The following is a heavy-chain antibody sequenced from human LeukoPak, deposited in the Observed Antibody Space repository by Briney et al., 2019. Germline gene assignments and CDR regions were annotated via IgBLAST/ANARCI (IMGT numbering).Heavy chain of an antibody. CDR3: ARDRDYYGSGSYFDP. CDR1: GGSISSYY. CDR2: IYYSGST. Sequence: SETLSLTCTVSGGSISSYYWSWIRQPPGKGLEWIGYIYYSGSTNYNPSLKSRVTISVDTSKSQFSLKLSSVTAADTAVYYCARDRDYYGSGSYFDPWGQGTLVTVSS. V-gene: IGHV4-59*01. J-gene: IGHJ5*02. D-gene: IGHD3-10*01.